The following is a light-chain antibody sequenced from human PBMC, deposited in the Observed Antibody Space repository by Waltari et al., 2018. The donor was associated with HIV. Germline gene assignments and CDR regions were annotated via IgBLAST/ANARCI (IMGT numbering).Light chain of an antibody. CDR3: CSYAGSSTYV. V-gene: IGLV2-23*02. CDR2: EVS. Sequence: QSALTQPASVSGSPGQSIPISCTGTGRDVRSYNLVPWYHQHPGKAPKLMIYEVSKRPSGVSNRFAGSKSGNTASLTISGLQAEDEADYYCCSYAGSSTYVFGTGTKVTVL. J-gene: IGLJ1*01. CDR1: GRDVRSYNL.